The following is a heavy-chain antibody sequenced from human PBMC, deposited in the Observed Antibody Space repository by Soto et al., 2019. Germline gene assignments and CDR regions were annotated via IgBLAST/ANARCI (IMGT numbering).Heavy chain of an antibody. V-gene: IGHV1-69*13. J-gene: IGHJ5*02. CDR1: GGTFSSYA. CDR3: AREDVVGAPLDP. CDR2: IIPIFGTA. Sequence: ASVKVSCKASGGTFSSYAISWVRQAPGQGLEWMGGIIPIFGTANYAQKFQGRVTITADESTSTAYMELSSLRSEDTAVYYCAREDVVGAPLDPWGQGTLVTVSS. D-gene: IGHD1-26*01.